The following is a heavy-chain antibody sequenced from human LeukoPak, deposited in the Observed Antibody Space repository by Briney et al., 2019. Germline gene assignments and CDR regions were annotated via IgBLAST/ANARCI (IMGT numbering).Heavy chain of an antibody. CDR1: GGSISSYY. D-gene: IGHD2-21*02. V-gene: IGHV4-59*01. J-gene: IGHJ5*02. CDR2: IYYSGST. Sequence: PSETLSLTCTVSGGSISSYYWSWIRQPPGKGLEWIGYIYYSGSTNYNPSLKSRVTISVDTSKNQFSLKLSSVTAADTAVYYCASSLAYCGGDCFWFDPWGQGTLVTVSS. CDR3: ASSLAYCGGDCFWFDP.